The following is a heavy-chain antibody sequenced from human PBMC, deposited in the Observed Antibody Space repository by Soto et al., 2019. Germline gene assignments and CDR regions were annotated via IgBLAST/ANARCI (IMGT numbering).Heavy chain of an antibody. CDR2: INAGNGNT. V-gene: IGHV1-3*05. CDR1: GYTFTSYA. CDR3: SRGPGTVMDV. D-gene: IGHD4-17*01. Sequence: QVQLVQSGAEEKKPGASVKVSCKASGYTFTSYAMHWVRQAPGQRLEWMGWINAGNGNTKYSQKFQGRVTITRDTSASTADMELSSLRSEDTAVYYCSRGPGTVMDVWGQGTTVTVSS. J-gene: IGHJ6*02.